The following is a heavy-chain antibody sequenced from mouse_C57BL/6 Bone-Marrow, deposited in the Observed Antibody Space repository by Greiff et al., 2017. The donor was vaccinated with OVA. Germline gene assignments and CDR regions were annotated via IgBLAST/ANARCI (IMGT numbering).Heavy chain of an antibody. J-gene: IGHJ4*01. V-gene: IGHV14-4*01. CDR3: IAYYSNLYAMDY. CDR2: IDPENGDT. Sequence: DVKLQESGAELVRPGASVKLSCTASGFNIKDDYMHWVKQRPEQGLEWIGWIDPENGDTEYASKFQGKATITADTSSNTAYLQLSSLTSEDTAVYYCIAYYSNLYAMDYWGQGTSVTVSS. CDR1: GFNIKDDY. D-gene: IGHD2-5*01.